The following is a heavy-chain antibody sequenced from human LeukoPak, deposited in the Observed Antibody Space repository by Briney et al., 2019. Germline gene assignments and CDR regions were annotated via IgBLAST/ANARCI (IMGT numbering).Heavy chain of an antibody. J-gene: IGHJ4*02. D-gene: IGHD3-22*01. Sequence: GGSLRLSCVVSGLTFSNAWMTWVRQAPGKGLEWVGRIKSESVGGAIDYAAPVKGRFTISRDDSRNTVYLQMNSLKTEDTAFYYCTTTYHYDTTGYSSYYWGQGTLVTVSS. CDR1: GLTFSNAW. CDR3: TTTYHYDTTGYSSYY. CDR2: IKSESVGGAI. V-gene: IGHV3-15*01.